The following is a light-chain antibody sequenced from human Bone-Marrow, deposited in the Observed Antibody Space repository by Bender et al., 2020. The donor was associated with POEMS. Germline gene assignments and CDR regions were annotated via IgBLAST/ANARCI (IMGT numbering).Light chain of an antibody. CDR3: QSYDRGLGGSWI. J-gene: IGLJ1*01. CDR1: DSDVGGYNY. V-gene: IGLV2-8*01. Sequence: QSALTQPPSASGSLGQSVAISCTGTDSDVGGYNYVSWYQQHPGKAPKLMIYEVTRRPSGVPDRFSGSKSGNTASLTVSGLQAEDEADYYCQSYDRGLGGSWIFGTGTKVTVL. CDR2: EVT.